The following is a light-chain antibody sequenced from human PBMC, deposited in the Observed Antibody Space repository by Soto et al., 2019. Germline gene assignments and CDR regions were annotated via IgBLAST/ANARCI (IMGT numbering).Light chain of an antibody. CDR1: N. CDR3: QQYNTWPFS. Sequence: NFAWYQQKSGQSPRLLIYGVSIRATGVPAGSSGTGSETDFTLTISGLQSEDSAVYFCQQYNTWPFSFGQGTRLEI. V-gene: IGKV3-15*01. CDR2: GVS. J-gene: IGKJ5*01.